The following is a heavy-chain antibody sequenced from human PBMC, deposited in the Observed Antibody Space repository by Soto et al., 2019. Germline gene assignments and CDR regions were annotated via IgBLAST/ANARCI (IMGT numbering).Heavy chain of an antibody. CDR3: ARDRGLYDFWSGYYDY. CDR1: GFTFSSYA. D-gene: IGHD3-3*01. CDR2: ISYDGSNK. Sequence: GGSLRLSCAASGFTFSSYAMHWVRQAPGKGLEWVAVISYDGSNKYYADSVKGRFTISRDNSKNTLYLQMNSLRAEDTAVYYCARDRGLYDFWSGYYDYWGQGTLVNVSS. V-gene: IGHV3-30-3*01. J-gene: IGHJ4*02.